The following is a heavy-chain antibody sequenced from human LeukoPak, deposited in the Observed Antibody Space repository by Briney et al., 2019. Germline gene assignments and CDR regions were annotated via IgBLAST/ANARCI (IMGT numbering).Heavy chain of an antibody. CDR1: GFTFNSFW. D-gene: IGHD6-13*01. CDR2: IKQGGSEK. V-gene: IGHV3-7*01. J-gene: IGHJ4*02. Sequence: PGGSLRLSCAASGFTFNSFWMSWVRQAPGKGLEWVANIKQGGSEKYYVDSVRGRFTISRDNAKNSLYLQMNSLRAEDTAVYYCARGPGSSWYSGKFDYWGQGTLVTVSS. CDR3: ARGPGSSWYSGKFDY.